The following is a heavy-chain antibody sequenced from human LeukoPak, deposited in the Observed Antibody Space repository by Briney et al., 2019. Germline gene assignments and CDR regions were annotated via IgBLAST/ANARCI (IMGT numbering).Heavy chain of an antibody. D-gene: IGHD1-26*01. Sequence: ASVKVSCKASGYTFTGYYMHWVRQAPGQGLEWMGWINPNSGGTNSAQKFQGRVTMTRDTSISTAYMELSRLTSDDTAVYYCARHPYSGSYHFDYWGQGTLVTVSS. CDR2: INPNSGGT. CDR1: GYTFTGYY. CDR3: ARHPYSGSYHFDY. J-gene: IGHJ4*02. V-gene: IGHV1-2*02.